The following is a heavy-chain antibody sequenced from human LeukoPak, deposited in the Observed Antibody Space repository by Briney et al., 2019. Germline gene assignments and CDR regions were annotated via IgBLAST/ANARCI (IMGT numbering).Heavy chain of an antibody. CDR2: IIPIFGTA. CDR1: GGTFSSYA. J-gene: IGHJ4*02. CDR3: ARGYDYGDAPPFFDY. Sequence: ASVKVSCKASGGTFSSYAISWVRQAPGQGLEWMGRIIPIFGTANYAQKFQGRVTITTDESTSTAYMELSSLRSEDTAVYYRARGYDYGDAPPFFDYWGQGTLVTVSS. V-gene: IGHV1-69*05. D-gene: IGHD4-17*01.